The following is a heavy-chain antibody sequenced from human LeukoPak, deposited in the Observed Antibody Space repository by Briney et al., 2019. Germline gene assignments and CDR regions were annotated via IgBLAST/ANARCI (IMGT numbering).Heavy chain of an antibody. CDR1: GYSFINYW. D-gene: IGHD2-8*02. CDR3: ARSQSTGSYWDF. CDR2: IYTGGSDT. J-gene: IGHJ4*02. Sequence: GESLKISCKGSGYSFINYWIGWVRQLPGKGLEWMGIIYTGGSDTRYSPAFQGQVTISADKSISTAYLQWSSLKASDTAMYYCARSQSTGSYWDFWGQGTLVTVSS. V-gene: IGHV5-51*01.